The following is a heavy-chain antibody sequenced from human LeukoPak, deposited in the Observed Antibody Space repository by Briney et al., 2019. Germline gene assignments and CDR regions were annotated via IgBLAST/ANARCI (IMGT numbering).Heavy chain of an antibody. Sequence: PSETLSPTCTVSGGSISSSSYYWGWIRQPPGKGLEWIGSIYYSGSTYYNPSLKSRVTISVDTSKNQFSLKLSSVTAADTAVYYCARPDCGDCYSGQFDYWGQGTLVNVSS. J-gene: IGHJ4*02. CDR1: GGSISSSSYY. CDR3: ARPDCGDCYSGQFDY. CDR2: IYYSGST. D-gene: IGHD2-21*02. V-gene: IGHV4-39*01.